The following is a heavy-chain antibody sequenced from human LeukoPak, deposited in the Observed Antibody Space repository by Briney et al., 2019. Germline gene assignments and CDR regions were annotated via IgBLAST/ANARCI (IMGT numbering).Heavy chain of an antibody. Sequence: PSETLSLTCTVSGGSISSYYWSWIRQPPGKGLEWIGEINHSGSTNYNPSLKSRVTISVDTSKNQFSLKLSSVTAADTAVYYCASRLVGARYGFDYWGQGTLVTVSS. V-gene: IGHV4-34*01. CDR3: ASRLVGARYGFDY. CDR2: INHSGST. CDR1: GGSISSYY. J-gene: IGHJ4*02. D-gene: IGHD1-26*01.